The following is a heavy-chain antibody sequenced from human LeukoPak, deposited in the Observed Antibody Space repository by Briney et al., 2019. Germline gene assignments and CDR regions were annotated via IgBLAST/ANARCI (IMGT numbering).Heavy chain of an antibody. V-gene: IGHV3-21*01. CDR3: ARGNGNYRYYFDY. J-gene: IGHJ4*02. CDR1: GFTFSSSW. CDR2: ISSSGTYI. Sequence: GGSLRLSCAASGFTFSSSWMNWVRQAPGKGLEWVSSISSSGTYIYYADSVQGRFTISRDNAKNSLYLQMNSLRAEDTAVYYCARGNGNYRYYFDYWGQGTLVTVSS. D-gene: IGHD1-7*01.